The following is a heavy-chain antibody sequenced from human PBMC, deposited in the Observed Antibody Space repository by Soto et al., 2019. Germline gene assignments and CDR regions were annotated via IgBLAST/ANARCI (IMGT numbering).Heavy chain of an antibody. CDR1: GYTFTGYY. CDR3: ARGNGVVAAMGWFDP. V-gene: IGHV1-2*02. D-gene: IGHD2-15*01. J-gene: IGHJ5*02. Sequence: QVPLVQSGAEVKKPGASVKVSCKASGYTFTGYYMHWVRQAPGQGLEWMGWINPNSGGTNYAQKFQGRVTMTRDTSISTAYMELSRLRSDDTAVYYCARGNGVVAAMGWFDPWGQGTLVTVSS. CDR2: INPNSGGT.